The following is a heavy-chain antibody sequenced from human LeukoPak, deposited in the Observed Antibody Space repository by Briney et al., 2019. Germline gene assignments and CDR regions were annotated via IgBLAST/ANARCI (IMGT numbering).Heavy chain of an antibody. J-gene: IGHJ4*02. D-gene: IGHD6-13*01. CDR1: EFTFNNYN. CDR2: ISGSSDFI. Sequence: GGSLRLSCAAFEFTFNNYNMNWVRQAPGKGLEWVASISGSSDFIYYADSVKGRFTISRDNARNSLFLQMNSLRAEDTAVYYCAILPGYSSGWYEVNYWGQGTLVTVSS. V-gene: IGHV3-21*01. CDR3: AILPGYSSGWYEVNY.